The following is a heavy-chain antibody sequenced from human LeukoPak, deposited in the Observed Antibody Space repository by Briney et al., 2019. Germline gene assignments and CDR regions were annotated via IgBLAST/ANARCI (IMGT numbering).Heavy chain of an antibody. D-gene: IGHD3-16*01. CDR1: GFTFNRRG. CDR3: AKDYTRFDY. V-gene: IGHV3-30*02. Sequence: PGGSLRLSCAASGFTFNRRGMHWVRQAPGKGLEWVAFIRYDGGENFYADFAKGRFTISRDNSKNTLSLQLNTLRAEDTAVYYCAKDYTRFDYWGQGTLVTVSS. J-gene: IGHJ4*02. CDR2: IRYDGGEN.